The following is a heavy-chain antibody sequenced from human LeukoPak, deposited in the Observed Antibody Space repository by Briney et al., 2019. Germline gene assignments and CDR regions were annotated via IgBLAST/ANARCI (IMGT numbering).Heavy chain of an antibody. J-gene: IGHJ4*02. CDR1: GFTFRNYW. D-gene: IGHD1-26*01. CDR3: ARDLLAGAPGEDY. CDR2: IKQDGSEI. Sequence: PGGSLRLSCAASGFTFRNYWMSWVRQAPGKGLEWVANIKQDGSEIYCVDSVKGRFTISRGNAKNSLYLQMNSLRAEDTAVYYCARDLLAGAPGEDYWGQGTLVTVSS. V-gene: IGHV3-7*01.